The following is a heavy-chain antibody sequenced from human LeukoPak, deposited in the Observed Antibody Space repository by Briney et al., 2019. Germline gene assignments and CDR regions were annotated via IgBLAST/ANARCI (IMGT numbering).Heavy chain of an antibody. D-gene: IGHD3-22*01. CDR2: IYSGGNT. CDR1: GLTVSSNC. V-gene: IGHV3-53*01. CDR3: ARRAGDYSHPYDY. Sequence: PGGSLRLSCAASGLTVSSNCMSWVRQAPGKGLEWVSFIYSGGNTYYADSVKGRFTISRDNSKNTDHLQMNSLRAEDTAMYYCARRAGDYSHPYDYWGQGALVTVSS. J-gene: IGHJ4*02.